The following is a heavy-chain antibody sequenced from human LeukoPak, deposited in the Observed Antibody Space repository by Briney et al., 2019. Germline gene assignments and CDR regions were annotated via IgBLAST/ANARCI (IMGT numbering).Heavy chain of an antibody. D-gene: IGHD6-6*01. V-gene: IGHV3-30*02. CDR1: GFTFSSYG. CDR2: IRYDGSNK. CDR3: ARVASLSDAFDI. Sequence: GGSLRLSCAASGFTFSSYGMHWVRQAPGKGLEWVAFIRYDGSNKYYADSVKGRFTISRDNSKNTLYLQMNSLRAEDTAVYYCARVASLSDAFDIWGQGTMATVSS. J-gene: IGHJ3*02.